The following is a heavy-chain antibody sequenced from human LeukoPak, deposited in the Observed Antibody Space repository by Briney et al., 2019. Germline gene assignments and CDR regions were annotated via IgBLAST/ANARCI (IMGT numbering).Heavy chain of an antibody. CDR1: GGSISSYY. D-gene: IGHD3-10*01. J-gene: IGHJ6*03. Sequence: PSETLSLTCTVSGGSISSYYWSWIRQPPGKGLEWIGFIYYSGSTNYNPSLKSRVTISVDTSKNQFSLKLSSVTAADTAVYYCARDSFMVRGGYYYYYYYMDVWGKGTTVTISS. CDR2: IYYSGST. CDR3: ARDSFMVRGGYYYYYYYMDV. V-gene: IGHV4-59*12.